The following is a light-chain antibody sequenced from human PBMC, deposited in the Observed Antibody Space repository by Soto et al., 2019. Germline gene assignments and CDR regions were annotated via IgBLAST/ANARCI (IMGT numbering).Light chain of an antibody. Sequence: DIQMTQSPSTLSASVGDRVTITCRASQSISSWLARYQQKPGKAPKLLIYKASSLESGVPSRFSGSGSGTEFTLTISSLQPDDFATYYYQQYNSYSRKFGQGTKVEIK. V-gene: IGKV1-5*03. CDR3: QQYNSYSRK. CDR2: KAS. CDR1: QSISSW. J-gene: IGKJ1*01.